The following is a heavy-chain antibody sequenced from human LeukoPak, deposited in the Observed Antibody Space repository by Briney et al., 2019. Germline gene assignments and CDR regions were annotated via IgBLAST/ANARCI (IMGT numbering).Heavy chain of an antibody. V-gene: IGHV1-2*06. J-gene: IGHJ4*02. D-gene: IGHD2-15*01. CDR2: INPNSGGT. CDR3: ARAGRYCSGGSCYYIY. Sequence: ASVKVSCKASGYTFTGYYMHWVRQAPGQGLECMGRINPNSGGTNYAQKFQGRVTMTRDMSISTAYMELSRLRSDDTAVYYCARAGRYCSGGSCYYIYWGQGTLVTVSS. CDR1: GYTFTGYY.